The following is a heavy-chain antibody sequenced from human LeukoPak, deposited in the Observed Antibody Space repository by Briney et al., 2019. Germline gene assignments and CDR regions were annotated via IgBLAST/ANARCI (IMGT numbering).Heavy chain of an antibody. CDR1: GGSISSGSYY. V-gene: IGHV4-61*02. Sequence: PSQTLSLTCTDSGGSISSGSYYWSWIRQPAGKGLEWIGRIYTSGSTNYNPSLKSRVTISVDTSKNQFSLKLSSVTAADTAVYYCARESAKQLGNDAFDIWGQGTMVTVSS. CDR2: IYTSGST. J-gene: IGHJ3*02. CDR3: ARESAKQLGNDAFDI. D-gene: IGHD6-6*01.